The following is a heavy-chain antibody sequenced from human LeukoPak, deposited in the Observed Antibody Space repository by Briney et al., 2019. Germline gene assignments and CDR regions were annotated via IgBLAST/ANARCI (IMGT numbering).Heavy chain of an antibody. J-gene: IGHJ6*03. V-gene: IGHV3-48*01. CDR2: ISSSSSTI. D-gene: IGHD3-3*01. CDR3: ARAFKRLRFLGNYYYMDV. Sequence: GGSLRLSCAASGFTFSSYSMNWVRQAPGKWLEWVSYISSSSSTIYYADSVKGRFTISRDNAKNSLYLQMNSLRAEDTAVYYCARAFKRLRFLGNYYYMDVWGKGTTVTVSS. CDR1: GFTFSSYS.